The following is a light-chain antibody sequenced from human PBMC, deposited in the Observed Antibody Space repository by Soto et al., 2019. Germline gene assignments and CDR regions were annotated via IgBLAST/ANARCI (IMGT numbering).Light chain of an antibody. CDR1: QSVSSSY. Sequence: ESVLTQSPGTLSLSPGERATLSCRATQSVSSSYLAWYQQKPGQAPRLLIYGASSRATGIPARFSGSGSGTDLTPTISRLDPEYFAVYYCQQYGSAPIPFGQG. CDR3: QQYGSAPIP. J-gene: IGKJ5*01. CDR2: GAS. V-gene: IGKV3-20*01.